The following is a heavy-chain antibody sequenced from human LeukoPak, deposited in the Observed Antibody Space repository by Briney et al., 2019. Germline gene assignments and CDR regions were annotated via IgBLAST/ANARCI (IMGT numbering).Heavy chain of an antibody. CDR3: ARDIGVALGYSQH. V-gene: IGHV1-18*04. CDR2: ISAYNGNT. D-gene: IGHD6-19*01. J-gene: IGHJ1*01. Sequence: ASVKVSCKASGYTFTSYGIYWVRQAPGQGLEWVGWISAYNGNTRFAQRLQGRVTMTTDTSTSTAHMELRSLRSDDTAVYYCARDIGVALGYSQHWGQGTLVTVSS. CDR1: GYTFTSYG.